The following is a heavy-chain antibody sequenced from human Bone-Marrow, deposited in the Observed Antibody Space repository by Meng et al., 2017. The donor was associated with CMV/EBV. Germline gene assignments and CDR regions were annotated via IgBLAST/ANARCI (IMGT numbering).Heavy chain of an antibody. CDR2: ISAYSGDT. D-gene: IGHD3-10*01. V-gene: IGHV1-18*01. CDR1: GYRFSDYG. Sequence: ASVKVSCKASGYRFSDYGLSWVRQAPGQRPEWLGWISAYSGDTKYAERFQGRVSMTTDTSTSTAHMELRSLTSDDTAVYYCARDHVLRGVYSAYWGQGNPVNVYS. CDR3: ARDHVLRGVYSAY. J-gene: IGHJ4*02.